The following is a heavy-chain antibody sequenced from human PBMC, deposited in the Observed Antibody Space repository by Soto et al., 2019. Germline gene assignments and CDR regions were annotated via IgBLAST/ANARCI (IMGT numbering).Heavy chain of an antibody. CDR3: ARDAVVHSYSSYGMAV. D-gene: IGHD1-1*01. CDR1: GFTFGSYE. J-gene: IGHJ6*02. Sequence: GGSLRLSCAASGFTFGSYEMTWVRQAPGKGLEWVSYIGSSGYTTYYADSVKGRFTISRDNAENSLYLQMSSLRVEDTAVYYCARDAVVHSYSSYGMAVWGQDAMVTVA. V-gene: IGHV3-48*03. CDR2: IGSSGYTT.